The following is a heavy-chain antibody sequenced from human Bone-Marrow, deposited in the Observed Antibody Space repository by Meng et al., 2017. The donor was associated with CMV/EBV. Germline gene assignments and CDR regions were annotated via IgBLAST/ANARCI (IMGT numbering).Heavy chain of an antibody. CDR1: GFTFSSYW. Sequence: GESLKISCAASGFTFSSYWMSWVRQAPGKGLEWVANIKQDGSEKYYVDSAKGRFTISRDNDKNSLYLQMNSLRAEDTAVYYCARGKRGPVPVVIIDYYYYGMDVWGQGTTVTVSS. CDR2: IKQDGSEK. CDR3: ARGKRGPVPVVIIDYYYYGMDV. D-gene: IGHD3-3*01. V-gene: IGHV3-7*01. J-gene: IGHJ6*02.